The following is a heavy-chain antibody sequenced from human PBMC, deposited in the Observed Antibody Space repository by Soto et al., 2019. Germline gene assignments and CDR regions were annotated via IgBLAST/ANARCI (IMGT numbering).Heavy chain of an antibody. J-gene: IGHJ6*02. CDR2: IGSSSNYI. Sequence: GGSLRLSCAASXSTFTTYSLTWVRQAPGKGLEWVASIGSSSNYIYYADSVKGRFTISRDNAKNSLFLQMNSLRAEDTAVYYCATLTYCSSASCPNYYYVMDVWGQGTTVTVSS. D-gene: IGHD2-2*01. V-gene: IGHV3-21*06. CDR3: ATLTYCSSASCPNYYYVMDV. CDR1: XSTFTTYS.